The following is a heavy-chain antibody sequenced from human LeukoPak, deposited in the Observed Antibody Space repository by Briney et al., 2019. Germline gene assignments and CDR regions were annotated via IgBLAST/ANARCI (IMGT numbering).Heavy chain of an antibody. V-gene: IGHV4-31*03. D-gene: IGHD5-24*01. J-gene: IGHJ3*02. CDR2: IYYSGNT. Sequence: SQTLSLTGTVSGGSISSGGYYWNWIRHLPGKGLEWIGYIYYSGNTYYNPSLKSRITISLDTSENQFSLKLSSVTAADMAVYYCARFRDGSRPFDIWGQGTMVTVSS. CDR1: GGSISSGGYY. CDR3: ARFRDGSRPFDI.